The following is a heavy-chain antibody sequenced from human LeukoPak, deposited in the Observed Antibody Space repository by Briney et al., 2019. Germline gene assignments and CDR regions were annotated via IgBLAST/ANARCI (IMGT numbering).Heavy chain of an antibody. CDR1: GFTFSNCA. CDR3: AKSCNSGNCYYNY. CDR2: ISGSGSST. Sequence: GGSLRLSCAASGFTFSNCAMSWVRQAPEKGLEWVSGISGSGSSTYYADSVKGRFTISRDNSENTLSLQMNSLRADDTAIYYCAKSCNSGNCYYNYWGQGTLVTASS. D-gene: IGHD2/OR15-2a*01. J-gene: IGHJ4*02. V-gene: IGHV3-23*01.